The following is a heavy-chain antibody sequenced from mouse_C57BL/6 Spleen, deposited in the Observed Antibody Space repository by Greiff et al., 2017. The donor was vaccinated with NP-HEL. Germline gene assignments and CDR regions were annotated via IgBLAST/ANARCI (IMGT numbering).Heavy chain of an antibody. J-gene: IGHJ3*01. CDR2: INPSSGYT. CDR1: GYTFTSYW. Sequence: QVQLKQSGAELAKPGASVKLSCKASGYTFTSYWMPWVKQRPGQGLEWIGYINPSSGYTKYNQKFKDKATLTADKSSSTAYMQLSSLTYEDAAVYYCARVYCDWFAYRGPGTLVTVSA. CDR3: ARVYCDWFAY. D-gene: IGHD2-3*01. V-gene: IGHV1-7*01.